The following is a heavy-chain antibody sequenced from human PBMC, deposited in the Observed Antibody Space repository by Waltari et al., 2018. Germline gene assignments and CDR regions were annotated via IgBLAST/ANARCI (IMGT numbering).Heavy chain of an antibody. Sequence: QVQLQQWGAGLLKPSETLSLTCAVYGGSFSGYYWSWIRQPPGKGLEWIGEINHSGSTNYNPSLKSRVTISVDTSKNQFSLKLSSVTAADTAVYYCARGHSGRGFDPWGQGTLVTVSS. J-gene: IGHJ5*02. V-gene: IGHV4-34*01. CDR3: ARGHSGRGFDP. D-gene: IGHD1-26*01. CDR1: GGSFSGYY. CDR2: INHSGST.